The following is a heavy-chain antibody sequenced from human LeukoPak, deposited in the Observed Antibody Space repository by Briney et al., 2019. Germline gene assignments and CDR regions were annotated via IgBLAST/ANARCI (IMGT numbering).Heavy chain of an antibody. V-gene: IGHV4-59*08. Sequence: PSETLFLTCTVSGGSISSYYWSWIRQPPGKGLEWIGYIYYSGSTNYNPSLKSRVTISVDTSKNQFSLKLSSVTAADTAVYYCARRGHGGKGWGDYYGMDVWGQGTTVTVSS. J-gene: IGHJ6*02. D-gene: IGHD4-23*01. CDR3: ARRGHGGKGWGDYYGMDV. CDR1: GGSISSYY. CDR2: IYYSGST.